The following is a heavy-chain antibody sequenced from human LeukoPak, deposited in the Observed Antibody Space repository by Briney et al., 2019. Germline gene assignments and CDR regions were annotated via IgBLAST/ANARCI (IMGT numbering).Heavy chain of an antibody. V-gene: IGHV4-4*02. D-gene: IGHD3-10*01. Sequence: SETLSLTCAVSGGSTSSSNWWSWVRQPPGKGLEWIGEIYHSGSTNYNPSLKSRVTISVDKSKNQFSLKLSSVTAADTAVYYCARLRRYYGSGSYQIIAYRYYYMDVWGKGTTVTISS. J-gene: IGHJ6*03. CDR3: ARLRRYYGSGSYQIIAYRYYYMDV. CDR2: IYHSGST. CDR1: GGSTSSSNW.